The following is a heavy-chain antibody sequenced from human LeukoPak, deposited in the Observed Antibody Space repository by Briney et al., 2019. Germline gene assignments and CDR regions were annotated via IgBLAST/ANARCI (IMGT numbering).Heavy chain of an antibody. CDR3: ARERGRGRDSPWFDY. CDR1: GFIFSGDF. J-gene: IGHJ4*02. CDR2: IYSDGST. Sequence: GGSLRLSCEASGFIFSGDFMSWVRQAPGKGLEWVSVIYSDGSTYYADSVEGRFTISRDNSKNTLDLQMTGLRAEDTAVYYCARERGRGRDSPWFDYWGQGTLVTVSS. D-gene: IGHD1-26*01. V-gene: IGHV3-53*01.